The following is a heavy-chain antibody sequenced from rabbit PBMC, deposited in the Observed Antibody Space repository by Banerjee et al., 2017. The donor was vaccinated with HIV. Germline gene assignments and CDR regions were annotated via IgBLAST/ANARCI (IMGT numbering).Heavy chain of an antibody. CDR1: GFDFSSYW. CDR2: IYAGSNGYT. V-gene: IGHV1S40*01. CDR3: ARDLAGVIGWNFNL. Sequence: QSLEESGGDLVKPGASLTLTCTASGFDFSSYWICWVRQAPGKGLEWIACIYAGSNGYTYYASWAKGRFTISKTSSTTVTLQMTSLTAADTATYLCARDLAGVIGWNFNLWGPGTLVTVS. D-gene: IGHD4-1*01. J-gene: IGHJ4*01.